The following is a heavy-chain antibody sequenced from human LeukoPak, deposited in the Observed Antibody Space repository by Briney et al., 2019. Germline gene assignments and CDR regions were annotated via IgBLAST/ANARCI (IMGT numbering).Heavy chain of an antibody. J-gene: IGHJ4*02. D-gene: IGHD5-12*01. Sequence: GGSLRLSCAASGFTFSSYAMSWVRQAPGKGLEWVSAISGSGGSTYYPDSVKGRFTISRDNAKNSLYPQMNSLRAEDTAVYYCTRPTSYSQFDYWGQGTLVTVSS. V-gene: IGHV3-23*01. CDR1: GFTFSSYA. CDR3: TRPTSYSQFDY. CDR2: ISGSGGST.